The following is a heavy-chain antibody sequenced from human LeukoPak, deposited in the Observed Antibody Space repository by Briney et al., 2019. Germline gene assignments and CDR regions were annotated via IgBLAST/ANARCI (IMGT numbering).Heavy chain of an antibody. CDR1: GYTFTGYY. V-gene: IGHV1-2*02. CDR3: ARPGYSGSSNYYYYMDV. J-gene: IGHJ6*03. Sequence: ASVKVSCKASGYTFTGYYMHWVRQAPGQGLEWMGWINPNSGGTNYAQKFQGRVTMTRDTSITTAYMELSRLRSDDTAVYYCARPGYSGSSNYYYYMDVWGKGTTVTVSS. D-gene: IGHD1-26*01. CDR2: INPNSGGT.